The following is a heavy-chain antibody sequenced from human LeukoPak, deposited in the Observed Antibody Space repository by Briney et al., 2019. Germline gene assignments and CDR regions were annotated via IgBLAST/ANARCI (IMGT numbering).Heavy chain of an antibody. Sequence: SETLSLTCTVSGGSLSSYFWSWIRQPLGKGLEWIGYLYYSGSTKYNPSLKSRVSISVDTSKNQFSLKLSSVTAADMAVYYCARGAGAGYNLQPFDYWGQGTLVTVSS. D-gene: IGHD5-24*01. V-gene: IGHV4-59*08. CDR1: GGSLSSYF. CDR3: ARGAGAGYNLQPFDY. CDR2: LYYSGST. J-gene: IGHJ4*02.